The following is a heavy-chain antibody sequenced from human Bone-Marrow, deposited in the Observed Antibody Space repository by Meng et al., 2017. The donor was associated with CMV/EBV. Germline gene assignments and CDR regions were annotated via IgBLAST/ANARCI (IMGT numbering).Heavy chain of an antibody. CDR1: GFTFDDYG. Sequence: SLKISCAASGFTFDDYGMSWVRQAPGKGLEWVSGISWNSGSIGYADSVKGRFTISRDNAKNSLYLQMNSLRAEDTALYYCAKGSDYGRGDWFDPWGQGTLVTVSS. CDR3: AKGSDYGRGDWFDP. V-gene: IGHV3-9*01. D-gene: IGHD4-17*01. J-gene: IGHJ5*02. CDR2: ISWNSGSI.